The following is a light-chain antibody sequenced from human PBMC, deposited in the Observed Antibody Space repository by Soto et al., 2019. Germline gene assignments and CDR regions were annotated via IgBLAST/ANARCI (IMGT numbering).Light chain of an antibody. CDR2: EVN. Sequence: QSALTQPPSASGFPGQSVSISCTGTSSDVGGYNYVSWYQQYPAKVPKLMVYEVNKRPSGAPDRFSGSKSGNTASLTVSGLQAEDEADYFCTSYAGGNNVVGTGTKLTAL. CDR1: SSDVGGYNY. V-gene: IGLV2-8*01. CDR3: TSYAGGNNV. J-gene: IGLJ1*01.